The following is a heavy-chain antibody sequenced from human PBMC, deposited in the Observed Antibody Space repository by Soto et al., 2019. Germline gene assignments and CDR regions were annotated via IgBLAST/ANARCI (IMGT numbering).Heavy chain of an antibody. Sequence: PVGWLTLSCKGSGYSFTSYWISWVRQMPGKGLEWMGRIDPSDSYTNYSPSFQGHVTISADTSRSTAFLQWSSLKASDTAMYYCVRGLLSVAAERWNDYWGQGTLVTVSS. CDR3: VRGLLSVAAERWNDY. V-gene: IGHV5-10-1*01. CDR2: IDPSDSYT. J-gene: IGHJ4*02. D-gene: IGHD6-13*01. CDR1: GYSFTSYW.